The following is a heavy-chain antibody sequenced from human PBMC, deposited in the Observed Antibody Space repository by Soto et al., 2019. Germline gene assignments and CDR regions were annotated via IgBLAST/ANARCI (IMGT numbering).Heavy chain of an antibody. CDR2: FIPMCGTT. J-gene: IGHJ6*02. CDR3: ARVTLTVGDTPYTKHYYGMDV. D-gene: IGHD1-26*01. V-gene: IGHV1-69*01. Sequence: QVQLVQSGAEVKKPGSSVKVSCKASGGTFSIYALNWVRQAPGQGLEWMGGFIPMCGTTNYAQNFQGRLTITADESTDTAYMELSSVRSEDTAVYYCARVTLTVGDTPYTKHYYGMDVWGQGTTVTVSS. CDR1: GGTFSIYA.